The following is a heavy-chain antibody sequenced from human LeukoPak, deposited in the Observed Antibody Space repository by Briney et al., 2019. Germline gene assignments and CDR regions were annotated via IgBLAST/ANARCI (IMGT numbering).Heavy chain of an antibody. CDR2: IRQDGGDI. D-gene: IGHD3-22*01. J-gene: IGHJ4*02. Sequence: GGSLRLSCTASGFTFSKYWMTWLRQAPGKGLEWVANIRQDGGDIHYVDSVKGRFTISRDNDKNSLYLQMNSLRAEDTAVYYCARDLYYDSSGYLGYWGQGTLVTVSS. V-gene: IGHV3-7*01. CDR1: GFTFSKYW. CDR3: ARDLYYDSSGYLGY.